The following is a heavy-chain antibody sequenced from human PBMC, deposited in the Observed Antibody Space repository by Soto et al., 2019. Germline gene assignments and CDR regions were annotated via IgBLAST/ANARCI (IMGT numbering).Heavy chain of an antibody. CDR3: ARGGYSYGMLRYGMDV. D-gene: IGHD5-18*01. V-gene: IGHV1-46*01. Sequence: ASVKVSCKASGYTFTSYYMHWVRQAPGQGLEWMGIINPSGGSTSYAQKFQGRVTMTRDTSTSTVYMELSSLRSEDTAVYYCARGGYSYGMLRYGMDVWGQGTTVTSP. CDR2: INPSGGST. CDR1: GYTFTSYY. J-gene: IGHJ6*02.